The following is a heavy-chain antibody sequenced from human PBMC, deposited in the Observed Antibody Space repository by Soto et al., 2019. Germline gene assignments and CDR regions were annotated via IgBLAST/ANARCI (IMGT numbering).Heavy chain of an antibody. CDR3: ARVQLVFYY. CDR2: ISGSGSST. Sequence: EVQLLESGGDLVQPGGSLRLYCAASGFTFSNYAMSWVRQAPGKGLEWVSTISGSGSSTYYAESVKGRFTISRDNSKNTLYLEMNSLRAEDMAVYYCARVQLVFYYWGQGTLVTVSS. CDR1: GFTFSNYA. D-gene: IGHD6-6*01. V-gene: IGHV3-23*01. J-gene: IGHJ4*02.